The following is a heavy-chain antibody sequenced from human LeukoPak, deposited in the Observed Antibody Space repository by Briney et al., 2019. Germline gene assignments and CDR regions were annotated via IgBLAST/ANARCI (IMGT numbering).Heavy chain of an antibody. CDR2: IYSGDNT. V-gene: IGHV3-66*01. Sequence: SGGSLRLSCAASGFTFSNAWMSWVRQAPGKGLEWVSVIYSGDNTYYADSVKGRFTISRDNSKNTLYLQMNSLRAEDTAVYYCARGRKYCSSSSSCYAGDFDYWGQGTLVTVSS. CDR3: ARGRKYCSSSSSCYAGDFDY. CDR1: GFTFSNAW. J-gene: IGHJ4*02. D-gene: IGHD2-2*01.